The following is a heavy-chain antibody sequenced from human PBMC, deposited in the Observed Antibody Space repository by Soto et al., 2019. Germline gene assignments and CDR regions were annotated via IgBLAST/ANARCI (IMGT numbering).Heavy chain of an antibody. Sequence: GGSLRLSCAASGFTFSSYAMHWVRQAPGKGLEWVAVISYDGSNKYYADSVKGRFTISRDNSKNTLYLQMNSLRAEDTAVYYCARNLQGYSPGGGYYYGMDVWGQGTTVTVSS. D-gene: IGHD5-18*01. V-gene: IGHV3-30-3*01. CDR2: ISYDGSNK. J-gene: IGHJ6*02. CDR1: GFTFSSYA. CDR3: ARNLQGYSPGGGYYYGMDV.